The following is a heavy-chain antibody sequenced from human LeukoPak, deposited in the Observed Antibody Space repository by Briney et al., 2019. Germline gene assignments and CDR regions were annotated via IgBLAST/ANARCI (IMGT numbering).Heavy chain of an antibody. J-gene: IGHJ3*02. V-gene: IGHV4-59*13. CDR3: ARDRSGSYYTFDI. Sequence: SETLSLTCSISDAYIGSSFWSWIRLPPGKGLAWIGSISYRGRTNYSPSLKSRATISMDTSKSQLSLVLTSVTAADTALYYCARDRSGSYYTFDIWGQGTMVTVSS. D-gene: IGHD1-26*01. CDR1: DAYIGSSF. CDR2: ISYRGRT.